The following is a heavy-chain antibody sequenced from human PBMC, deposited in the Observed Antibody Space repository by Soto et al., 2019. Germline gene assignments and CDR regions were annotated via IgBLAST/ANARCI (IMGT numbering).Heavy chain of an antibody. V-gene: IGHV4-30-4*01. Sequence: TSETLSLTCTVSGGSISSGDYYWSWIRQPPGKGLEWIGYIYYSGSTYYNPSLKSRVTISVDTSKNQFSLKLSSVTAADTAVYYCARDLDTAMGDWYGMDVWGQGTTVT. CDR2: IYYSGST. CDR3: ARDLDTAMGDWYGMDV. CDR1: GGSISSGDYY. J-gene: IGHJ6*02. D-gene: IGHD5-18*01.